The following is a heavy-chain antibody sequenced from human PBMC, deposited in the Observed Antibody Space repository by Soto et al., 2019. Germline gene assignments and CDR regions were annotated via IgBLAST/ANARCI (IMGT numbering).Heavy chain of an antibody. CDR1: GFSFSNNG. Sequence: LRLSCAASGFSFSNNGMHWVRQAPGKGLEWVAIISYDGSKKYYADSVKGRFTISRDNSKNTLYLQMNSLRVEDTAVYYCAKDRVESGLGEIDYWGQGTLVTVSS. CDR3: AKDRVESGLGEIDY. J-gene: IGHJ4*02. V-gene: IGHV3-30*18. CDR2: ISYDGSKK. D-gene: IGHD3-16*01.